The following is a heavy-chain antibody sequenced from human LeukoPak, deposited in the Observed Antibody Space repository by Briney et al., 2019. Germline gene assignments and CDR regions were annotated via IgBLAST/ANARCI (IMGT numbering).Heavy chain of an antibody. CDR1: GYTFTAYY. Sequence: GASVKVSCKACGYTFTAYYIHWVRQAPGQGLEWMGWINPNSGGTNYAQKFQGRVTLTRDTSITTAYMELSRFRSDDTAVYYCAKARGLYCSSTSCYDCDVWGKGTTVTVSS. D-gene: IGHD2-2*01. CDR2: INPNSGGT. J-gene: IGHJ6*04. CDR3: AKARGLYCSSTSCYDCDV. V-gene: IGHV1-2*02.